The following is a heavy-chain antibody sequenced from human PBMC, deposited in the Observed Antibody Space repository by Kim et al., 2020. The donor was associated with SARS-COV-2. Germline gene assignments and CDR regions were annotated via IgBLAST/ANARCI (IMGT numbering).Heavy chain of an antibody. Sequence: GGSLRLSCAVSGFNFDDYAMHWVRQVPGKGLEWVSGISWNGGSIDYADSVKGRFTISRDNAKNSLYLQMNSLRAEDTAFYYCAKQTSHNFDSSGYIFDYWGQGTLVTVSS. CDR2: ISWNGGSI. D-gene: IGHD3-22*01. J-gene: IGHJ4*02. V-gene: IGHV3-9*01. CDR3: AKQTSHNFDSSGYIFDY. CDR1: GFNFDDYA.